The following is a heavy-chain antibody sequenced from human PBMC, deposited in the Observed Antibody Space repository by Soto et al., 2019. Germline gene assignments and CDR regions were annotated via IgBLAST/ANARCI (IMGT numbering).Heavy chain of an antibody. CDR3: ARHGGQRIY. CDR1: GGSFSGYY. V-gene: IGHV4-34*01. CDR2: INHSGST. Sequence: QVQLQQWGAGLLKPSETLSLTCAVYGGSFSGYYGSWILQPPGKGLEWIGEINHSGSTNYNPSLKSRVTISVDTSKNQFSLKLSSVTAADTAVYYCARHGGQRIYWGQRTLVTVSS. D-gene: IGHD4-17*01. J-gene: IGHJ4*02.